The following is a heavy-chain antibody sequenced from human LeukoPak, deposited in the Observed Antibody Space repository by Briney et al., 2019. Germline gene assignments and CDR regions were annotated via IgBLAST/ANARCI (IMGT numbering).Heavy chain of an antibody. CDR2: INQDGSQK. V-gene: IGHV3-7*01. CDR3: ARYDDGTDS. CDR1: GFTFSSYA. Sequence: PGGSLRLSRAASGFTFSSYAMSWVRQAPGKGLEWVTNINQDGSQKYYEDSVKGRFTVSRDNAKNSLYLHMNGLRADATAIYYCARYDDGTDSWGQGTLVTVSS. D-gene: IGHD1-1*01. J-gene: IGHJ4*02.